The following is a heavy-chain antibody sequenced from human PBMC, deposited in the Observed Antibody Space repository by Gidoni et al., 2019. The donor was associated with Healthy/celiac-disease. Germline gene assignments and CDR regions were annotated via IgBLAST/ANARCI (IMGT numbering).Heavy chain of an antibody. CDR1: GYPFTSYG. CDR2: ISAYNGNT. Sequence: QVQLVQSGAEVKKPGAPVKVSCKASGYPFTSYGISWVRQDPGQGLEWMGWISAYNGNTNYAQKLQGRVTMTTDTSTSTAYRELRSLRSADTAVYYCARESLSGWPPLNDDYWCQGTLVTVSS. CDR3: ARESLSGWPPLNDDY. D-gene: IGHD6-19*01. J-gene: IGHJ4*02. V-gene: IGHV1-18*01.